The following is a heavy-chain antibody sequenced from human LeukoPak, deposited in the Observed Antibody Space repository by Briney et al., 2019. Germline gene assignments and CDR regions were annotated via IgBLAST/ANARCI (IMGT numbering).Heavy chain of an antibody. CDR2: FDPEDGET. CDR3: ATAKRSFGELLYFGY. D-gene: IGHD3-10*01. Sequence: ASVKVSCKVSGYTLTELSMHWVRQAPRKGLEWMGGFDPEDGETIYAQKFQGRVTMTEDTSTDTAYMELSSLRSEDTAVYYCATAKRSFGELLYFGYWGHGTLVTVSS. CDR1: GYTLTELS. V-gene: IGHV1-24*01. J-gene: IGHJ4*01.